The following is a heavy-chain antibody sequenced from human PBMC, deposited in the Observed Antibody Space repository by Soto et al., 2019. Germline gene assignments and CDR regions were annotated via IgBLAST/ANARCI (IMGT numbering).Heavy chain of an antibody. CDR2: INPSGGST. CDR1: GYTFTSYH. Sequence: EASVKVSCKASGYTFTSYHMHWVRQAPGQGLEWMGIINPSGGSTSYAQKFQGRVTMTRDTSTSTVYMELSSLRSEDTAVYYCARERADTALTYYYYGMDVWGQGTTVTVSS. D-gene: IGHD5-18*01. J-gene: IGHJ6*02. CDR3: ARERADTALTYYYYGMDV. V-gene: IGHV1-46*01.